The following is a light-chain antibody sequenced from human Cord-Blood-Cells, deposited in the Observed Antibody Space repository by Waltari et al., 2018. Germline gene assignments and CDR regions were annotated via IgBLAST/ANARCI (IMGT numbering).Light chain of an antibody. CDR3: QQYNSYPYT. CDR2: RAS. V-gene: IGKV1-5*03. J-gene: IGKJ2*01. Sequence: DIQMTQSPSTLSASVGDRVTITCRASQSISSWLAWYQQKPGKAPKLLIYRASSLESGVPSRFSGSGSGTEFTLTISSLQPDDFATYYCQQYNSYPYTFGQGTKLEIK. CDR1: QSISSW.